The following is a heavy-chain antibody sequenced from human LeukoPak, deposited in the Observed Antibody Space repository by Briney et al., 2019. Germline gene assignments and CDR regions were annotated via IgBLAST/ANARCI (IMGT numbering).Heavy chain of an antibody. CDR3: ANLGIAVAGDY. CDR2: ISYDGSNK. J-gene: IGHJ4*02. D-gene: IGHD6-19*01. Sequence: GGSLRLSCAASGFTFSSYAMHWVRQAPGKGLEWVAIISYDGSNKYYADSVKGRFTISRDNSKNTLYLQMNSLRAEDTAVYYCANLGIAVAGDYWGQGTLVTVSS. CDR1: GFTFSSYA. V-gene: IGHV3-30-3*01.